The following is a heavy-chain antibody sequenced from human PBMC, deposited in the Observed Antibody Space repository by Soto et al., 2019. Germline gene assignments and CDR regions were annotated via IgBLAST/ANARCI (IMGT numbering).Heavy chain of an antibody. CDR1: GFSLSDYA. V-gene: IGHV3-48*02. CDR2: ISSDSRTI. CDR3: ARIKLVEWFFINVDVYDMDV. J-gene: IGHJ6*02. D-gene: IGHD3-3*01. Sequence: GGSLRLSCVASGFSLSDYAVSLVRQAPGKGLEWVSFISSDSRTIYYADSVEGRFTVSRDNARNSVSLQMDSLRDEDAAVYYCARIKLVEWFFINVDVYDMDVWGQGTPVTVSS.